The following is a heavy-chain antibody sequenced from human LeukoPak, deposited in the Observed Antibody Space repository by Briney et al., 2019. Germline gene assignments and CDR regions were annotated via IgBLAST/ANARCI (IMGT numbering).Heavy chain of an antibody. CDR3: ARDGEMPTIYFDY. D-gene: IGHD5-24*01. J-gene: IGHJ4*02. V-gene: IGHV3-7*01. CDR2: IKQDGSEK. Sequence: GRCLRLSCAVSGFTFSSHWMSWVRQAPGKGLEWVANIKQDGSEKYYVDSVKGRFTISRDNAKNSLFLQMNSLRGEDTAVYYCARDGEMPTIYFDYWGQGTLVTVSS. CDR1: GFTFSSHW.